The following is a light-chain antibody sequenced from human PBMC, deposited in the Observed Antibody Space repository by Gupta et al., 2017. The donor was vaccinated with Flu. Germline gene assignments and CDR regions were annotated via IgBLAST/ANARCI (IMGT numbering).Light chain of an antibody. CDR1: QGISNY. CDR3: QQRGNAPWT. V-gene: IGKV1-39*01. Sequence: DIQMTQSPSSLSASVGDRVTITCRASQGISNYLNWYHQKPGKAPNLLIYAASNLHGGVPARFSGSGSGTYFTLTISRLQPEDFAIYYCQQRGNAPWTFGQGTKVEVK. J-gene: IGKJ1*01. CDR2: AAS.